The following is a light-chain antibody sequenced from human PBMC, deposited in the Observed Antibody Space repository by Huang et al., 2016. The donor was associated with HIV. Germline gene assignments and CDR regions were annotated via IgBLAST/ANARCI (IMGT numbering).Light chain of an antibody. CDR3: QQTYSTPLT. CDR2: SVS. V-gene: IGKV1-39*01. J-gene: IGKJ4*01. CDR1: QSISSY. Sequence: QMTQSPSSLSASVGDRVTITCRASQSISSYLNWYQQKPGQTPKLLIYSVSRLQSGVPSRFIGNGSETDFTLTINTLHSEDLASYYCQQTYSTPLTFGGGTKVEI.